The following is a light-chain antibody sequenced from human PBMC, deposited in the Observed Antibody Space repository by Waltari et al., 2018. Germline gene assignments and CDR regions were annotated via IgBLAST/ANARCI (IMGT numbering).Light chain of an antibody. J-gene: IGKJ1*01. Sequence: DIQMTQSPSSLSASIGDRVTITCRASQGISNSLAWYQHKPGRAPKLLFYAASRLESGVPSRFSGSRSGTDYTLTISRLQPEDLANYYCQQYYSTPRTFGQVTKVEIK. CDR3: QQYYSTPRT. CDR1: QGISNS. V-gene: IGKV1-NL1*01. CDR2: AAS.